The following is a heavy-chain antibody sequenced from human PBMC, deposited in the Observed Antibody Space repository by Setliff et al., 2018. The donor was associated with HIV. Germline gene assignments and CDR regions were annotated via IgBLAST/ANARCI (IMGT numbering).Heavy chain of an antibody. D-gene: IGHD5-18*01. CDR1: GGSVNSGNYH. V-gene: IGHV4-61*10. Sequence: PSETLSLTCSVSGGSVNSGNYHWAWIRQPAGKGLEWIGYIYTSGSTNYNPSLKSRVTISVDTSENQVSLKLNSVTAADTAVYYCARSPGVDTNMAFDYWGQGTLVTVSS. CDR3: ARSPGVDTNMAFDY. CDR2: IYTSGST. J-gene: IGHJ4*02.